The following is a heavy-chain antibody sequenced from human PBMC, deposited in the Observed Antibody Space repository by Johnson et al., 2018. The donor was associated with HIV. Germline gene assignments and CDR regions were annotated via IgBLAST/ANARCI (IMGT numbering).Heavy chain of an antibody. CDR3: AKDRQFLEWYDAFDI. CDR2: ISGSGGST. J-gene: IGHJ3*02. D-gene: IGHD3-3*01. CDR1: GFTFSSYA. V-gene: IGHV3-64*04. Sequence: QVQLVESGGGLVQPGGSLRLSCAASGFTFSSYAMHWVRQAPGKGLEYVSAISGSGGSTYYADSVKGRFTISRDNSKDMLYLQMNSLRAEDTAVYYCAKDRQFLEWYDAFDIWGQGTMVTVSS.